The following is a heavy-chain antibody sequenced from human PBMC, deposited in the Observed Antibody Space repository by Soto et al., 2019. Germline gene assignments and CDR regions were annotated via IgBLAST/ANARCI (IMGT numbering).Heavy chain of an antibody. CDR1: GGSISNGGYY. D-gene: IGHD6-19*01. CDR3: ARGPWGRGIAVAGTGFDY. Sequence: SETLSLTCTVSGGSISNGGYYWTWIRQHPGKGLEWIGYIYYSGSTYYNPSLKSRVTISVDTSKNQFSLKLSSVTAADTAVYYCARGPWGRGIAVAGTGFDYWGQGTLVTVSS. CDR2: IYYSGST. V-gene: IGHV4-31*03. J-gene: IGHJ4*02.